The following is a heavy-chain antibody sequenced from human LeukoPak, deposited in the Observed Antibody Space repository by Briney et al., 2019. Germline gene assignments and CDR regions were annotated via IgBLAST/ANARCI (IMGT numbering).Heavy chain of an antibody. J-gene: IGHJ4*02. CDR1: GFMFNNYA. CDR3: ATAGGGSGAYPFIY. V-gene: IGHV3-23*01. D-gene: IGHD6-19*01. CDR2: ITASGGDT. Sequence: HTGGSLRLSCAASGFMFNNYAMSWVRQAPGKGLERVSGITASGGDTFTADSVKGRFTISRDNSEDTLYLQMNRLRADDTAVYYCATAGGGSGAYPFIYWGQGALVTVSS.